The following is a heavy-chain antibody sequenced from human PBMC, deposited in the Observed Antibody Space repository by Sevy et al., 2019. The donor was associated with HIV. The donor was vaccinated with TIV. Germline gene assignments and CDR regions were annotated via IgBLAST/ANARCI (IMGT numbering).Heavy chain of an antibody. CDR3: AKVLQIVVVRAAMDYSYGMDV. V-gene: IGHV3-30*02. CDR2: IRFDGTIQ. Sequence: GGSLRLSCAASGFTFSTYGMHWVRQAPGKGLEWGAFIRFDGTIQYYTDSVKGRLTISRDNSKNTLYLQMNSLRAEDTAVYFCAKVLQIVVVRAAMDYSYGMDVWGQGTTVTVSS. CDR1: GFTFSTYG. D-gene: IGHD2-2*01. J-gene: IGHJ6*02.